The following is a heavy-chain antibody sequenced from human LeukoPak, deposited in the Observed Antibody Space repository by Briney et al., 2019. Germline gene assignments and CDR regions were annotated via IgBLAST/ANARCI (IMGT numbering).Heavy chain of an antibody. CDR2: IYPGDSDT. CDR3: ARQRYSSGWYDAFDI. D-gene: IGHD6-19*01. Sequence: KVSCKASGYTFTSYGISWVRQMPGKGLEWMGIIYPGDSDTRYSPSFQGQVTISADKSISTAYLQWSSLKASDTAMYYCARQRYSSGWYDAFDIWGQGTMVTVSS. J-gene: IGHJ3*02. V-gene: IGHV5-51*01. CDR1: GYTFTSYG.